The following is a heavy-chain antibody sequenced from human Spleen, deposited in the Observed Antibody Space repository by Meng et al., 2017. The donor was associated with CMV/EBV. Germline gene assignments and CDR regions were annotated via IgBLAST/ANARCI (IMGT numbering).Heavy chain of an antibody. V-gene: IGHV4-34*01. CDR1: GVSFRIYY. D-gene: IGHD3-10*01. Sequence: LTCGVCGVSFRIYYWSWSRQHAGKGLEWIGEINHRRSTNNSPKVKSRVTMSVDTSKNQFSMKLSSVNAADTAVYYCARGHVVRGVFDYWGQGTLVTVSS. J-gene: IGHJ4*02. CDR2: INHRRST. CDR3: ARGHVVRGVFDY.